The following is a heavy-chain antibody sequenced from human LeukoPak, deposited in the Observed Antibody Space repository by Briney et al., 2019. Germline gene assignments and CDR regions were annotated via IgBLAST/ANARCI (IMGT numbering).Heavy chain of an antibody. V-gene: IGHV5-51*01. CDR3: ARDGYYDTSGYIDAFDI. J-gene: IGHJ3*02. CDR2: NYPDDCDT. D-gene: IGHD3-22*01. CDR1: GYRLTNNW. Sequence: ESLKIFCKVSGYRLTNNWIGWVRQMPGEGLEWVGINYPDDCDTRYSPSFQGHVNILADKSISTAYLQWSNLKAADNTMEYCARDGYYDTSGYIDAFDIWAQGTMVTVSS.